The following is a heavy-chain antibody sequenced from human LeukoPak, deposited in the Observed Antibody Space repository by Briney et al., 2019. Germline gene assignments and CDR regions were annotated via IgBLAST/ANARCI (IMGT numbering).Heavy chain of an antibody. V-gene: IGHV3-20*01. Sequence: GGSLRLSCAASGFTFDDYGMSWVRQAPGKGLEWVSGINWNGGSTGYADSVKGRFTISRDNAKNSLYLQMNSLRAEDTALYHCARKIYGSGSYLDAFDIWGQGTMVTVSS. J-gene: IGHJ3*02. CDR2: INWNGGST. CDR1: GFTFDDYG. CDR3: ARKIYGSGSYLDAFDI. D-gene: IGHD3-10*01.